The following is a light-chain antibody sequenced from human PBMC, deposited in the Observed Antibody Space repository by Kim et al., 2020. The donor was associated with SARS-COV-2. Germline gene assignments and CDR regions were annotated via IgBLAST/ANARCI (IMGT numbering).Light chain of an antibody. CDR1: SSDVGGYDF. CDR3: SSYAVTNTYV. Sequence: GQSVTISCTGASSDVGGYDFVSWYQQHTGKPPKLLIYEVNKRPSGVPDRFSGSKSDNTASLTVSRLQPEDEADYYCSSYAVTNTYVFGTGTRSPS. J-gene: IGLJ1*01. CDR2: EVN. V-gene: IGLV2-8*01.